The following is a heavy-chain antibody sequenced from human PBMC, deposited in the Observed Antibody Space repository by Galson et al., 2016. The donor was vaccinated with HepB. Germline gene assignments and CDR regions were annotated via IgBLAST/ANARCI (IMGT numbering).Heavy chain of an antibody. Sequence: SLRLSCAASGFTFSNYAMHWVRQAPGRGLEWVALMSSDGNDEYYGDSVKGRFTISRDNSKNTLFMQMSSLKPEDTAVYYCARSHNFLQLWSQDAFDSWGQGTLVTVSS. V-gene: IGHV3-30-3*01. CDR3: ARSHNFLQLWSQDAFDS. CDR1: GFTFSNYA. J-gene: IGHJ4*02. CDR2: MSSDGNDE. D-gene: IGHD5-18*01.